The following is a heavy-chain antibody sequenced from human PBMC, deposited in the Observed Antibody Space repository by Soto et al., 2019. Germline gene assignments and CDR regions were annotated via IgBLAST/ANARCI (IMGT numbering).Heavy chain of an antibody. Sequence: PEVSLRLSYAASGFTFSNYGMHWVRQAPGKGLEWVAVIWYDGSNKYYADSVKGRFTISRDNSKNTLYLQMNSLRAEDTAVYYCARSGNSRNYYYYYGMDVWGQGT. CDR1: GFTFSNYG. CDR3: ARSGNSRNYYYYYGMDV. D-gene: IGHD2-21*02. CDR2: IWYDGSNK. V-gene: IGHV3-33*01. J-gene: IGHJ6*02.